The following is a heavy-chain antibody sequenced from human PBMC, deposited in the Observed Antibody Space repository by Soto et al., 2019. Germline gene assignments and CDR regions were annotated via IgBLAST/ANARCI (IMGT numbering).Heavy chain of an antibody. D-gene: IGHD3-22*01. CDR1: GASINNNVYY. V-gene: IGHV4-30-4*01. CDR3: ARMSYFYDKWYFDL. J-gene: IGHJ2*01. CDR2: VYYSGTT. Sequence: QLQESGPGLVKPSQTLSLTCTVSGASINNNVYYWRWIGQTPGKGMEWIGYVYYSGTTDYIPSLKSRLSMSIDKSQNQSTQKLNSVTAADTATYYCARMSYFYDKWYFDLGGHGTLVTVSS.